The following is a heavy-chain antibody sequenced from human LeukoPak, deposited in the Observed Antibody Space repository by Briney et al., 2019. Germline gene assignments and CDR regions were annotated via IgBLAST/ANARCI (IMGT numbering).Heavy chain of an antibody. J-gene: IGHJ4*02. CDR3: AIIVVVTAIPDFDY. Sequence: VKGRFTISRDNSKNTLYLQMNSLRAEDTAVYYCAIIVVVTAIPDFDYWGQGTLVTVSS. V-gene: IGHV3-23*01. D-gene: IGHD2-21*02.